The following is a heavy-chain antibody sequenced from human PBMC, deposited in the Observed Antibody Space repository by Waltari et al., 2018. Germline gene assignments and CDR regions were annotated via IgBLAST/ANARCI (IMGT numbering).Heavy chain of an antibody. CDR1: GGSFSGYY. CDR3: ARGSTSSSWYGVGYFQH. Sequence: QVQLQQWGAGLVKHSETLSLTCAVYGGSFSGYYWIGVPPPPGKGREWIGEIKHSGSTNYNPSLKNRVTISVDTAKNRVSLKLSSVTAADTAVYYCARGSTSSSWYGVGYFQHWGQGTLVTVSS. CDR2: IKHSGST. V-gene: IGHV4-34*01. J-gene: IGHJ1*01. D-gene: IGHD6-13*01.